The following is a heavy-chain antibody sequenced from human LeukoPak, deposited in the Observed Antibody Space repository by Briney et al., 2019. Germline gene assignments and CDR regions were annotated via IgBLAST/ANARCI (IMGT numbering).Heavy chain of an antibody. CDR3: AIDGGPYRPLDY. Sequence: SETLSLTCGVSGGSITNTNYWTRVRQPPGKGLEWIGEVNLQGSTNYNPSLMGRVAISVDTSENHISLQLTSVTAADTAVYYCAIDGGPYRPLDYSGQGTLVTVSS. V-gene: IGHV4-4*02. CDR1: GGSITNTNY. CDR2: VNLQGST. J-gene: IGHJ4*02.